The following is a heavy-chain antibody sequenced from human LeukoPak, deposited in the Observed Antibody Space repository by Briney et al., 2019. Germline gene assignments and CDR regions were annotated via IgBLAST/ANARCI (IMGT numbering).Heavy chain of an antibody. CDR3: ARSPHILTGENFDY. CDR2: INPKSGGT. Sequence: ASVKVSCKASGYTFTGYYMHWMRQAPGQGLEWMGWINPKSGGTNYAQKFEARVTMTRDMSISTVYMELSRLRFDDKAVYYCARSPHILTGENFDYWGQGTRVTVSS. J-gene: IGHJ4*02. V-gene: IGHV1-2*02. CDR1: GYTFTGYY. D-gene: IGHD3-9*01.